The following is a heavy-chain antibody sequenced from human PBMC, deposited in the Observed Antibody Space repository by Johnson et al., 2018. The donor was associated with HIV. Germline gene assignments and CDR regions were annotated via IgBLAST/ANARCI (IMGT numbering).Heavy chain of an antibody. D-gene: IGHD6-19*01. CDR2: IYSGGST. CDR3: AGRSSAWYEDAFDI. CDR1: GFTVSSNY. V-gene: IGHV3-66*01. Sequence: VQLVESGGGLVQPGGSLRLSCAASGFTVSSNYMSWVRQAPGKGREWVSVIYSGGSTYYADSVKGRCTISRDNSKNTLYLQMNSLRAEDTAIYYCAGRSSAWYEDAFDIWGQGTMVTVSS. J-gene: IGHJ3*02.